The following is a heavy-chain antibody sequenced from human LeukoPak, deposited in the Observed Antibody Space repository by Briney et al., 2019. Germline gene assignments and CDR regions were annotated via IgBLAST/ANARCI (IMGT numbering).Heavy chain of an antibody. J-gene: IGHJ4*02. Sequence: GGSLRLSCAASGFTFSTQGMHWVRQAPGKGLEWVALIWYDGSNKYYADSVKGRFTISRDNSKNTLYPQMNSLRVEDTAVYYCARDLRKGSYFDCWGQGTLVTVSS. CDR3: ARDLRKGSYFDC. CDR1: GFTFSTQG. D-gene: IGHD3-10*01. CDR2: IWYDGSNK. V-gene: IGHV3-33*01.